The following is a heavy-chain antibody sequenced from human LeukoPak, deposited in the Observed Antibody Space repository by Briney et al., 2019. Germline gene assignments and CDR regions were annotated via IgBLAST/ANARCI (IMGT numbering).Heavy chain of an antibody. CDR2: INYSGST. CDR1: GGSFSGYY. Sequence: SETLSLTCAVYGGSFSGYYWSWIRQPPGKGLEWIGEINYSGSTNYNPSLKSRVTISEDTSKNQISLKLSSVTAADTAVYYCARDTIRGGDSGVFDIWGQGTMVIVS. V-gene: IGHV4-34*01. D-gene: IGHD2-21*02. CDR3: ARDTIRGGDSGVFDI. J-gene: IGHJ3*02.